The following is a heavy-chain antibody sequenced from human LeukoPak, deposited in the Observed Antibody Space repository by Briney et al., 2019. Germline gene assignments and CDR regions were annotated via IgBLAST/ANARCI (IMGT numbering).Heavy chain of an antibody. D-gene: IGHD6-13*01. V-gene: IGHV4-59*03. CDR3: AKGKSSWYNWFDP. Sequence: SETLSLTCTVSGVAISSSYWSWLRQSPGKGLEWIGSFYYSANTKYNPSLKSRVTISADTSTNQFSLKVDSVTAADAAIYYCAKGKSSWYNWFDPWGHGTLVTVSS. CDR1: GVAISSSY. J-gene: IGHJ5*02. CDR2: FYYSANT.